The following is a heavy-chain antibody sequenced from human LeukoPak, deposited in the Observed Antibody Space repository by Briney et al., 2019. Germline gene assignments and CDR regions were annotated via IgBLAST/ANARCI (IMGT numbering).Heavy chain of an antibody. D-gene: IGHD3-10*01. CDR2: INPNSGGT. J-gene: IGHJ4*02. CDR3: ASTYGSGSLPED. Sequence: ASVKVSCKASGYTFTGYYMHWVRQAPGQALEWMGWINPNSGGTNYAQKFQGRVTMTRDTSISTAYMELSRLRSDDTAVDYCASTYGSGSLPEDWGQGTLVTVSS. CDR1: GYTFTGYY. V-gene: IGHV1-2*02.